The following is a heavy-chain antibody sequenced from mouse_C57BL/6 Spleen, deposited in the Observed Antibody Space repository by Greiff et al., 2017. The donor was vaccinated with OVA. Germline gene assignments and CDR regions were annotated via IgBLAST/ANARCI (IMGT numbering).Heavy chain of an antibody. D-gene: IGHD1-1*01. J-gene: IGHJ4*01. Sequence: QVRLQQPGAELVMPGASVKLSCKASGYTFTSYWMHWVKQRPGQGLEWIGEIDPSDSYTNYNQKFKGKSTLTVDKSSSTAYMQLSSLTSEDSAVYYCARSSLYYGSSPSYAMDYWGQGTSVTVSS. CDR1: GYTFTSYW. CDR3: ARSSLYYGSSPSYAMDY. V-gene: IGHV1-69*01. CDR2: IDPSDSYT.